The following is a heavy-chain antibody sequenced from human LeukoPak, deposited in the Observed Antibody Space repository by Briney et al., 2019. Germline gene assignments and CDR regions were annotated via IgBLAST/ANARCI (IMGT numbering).Heavy chain of an antibody. D-gene: IGHD3-3*01. CDR1: GFIFSSYS. J-gene: IGHJ6*04. Sequence: GGSLRLSCAASGFIFSSYSMDWVRQAPGKGLEWVSSISRSSTNIYYADSVKGRFTISRDNAKNSLYLQMNSLRAEDTTVYYCASLRFLELLACGKGTTVSVSS. CDR3: ASLRFLELLA. CDR2: ISRSSTNI. V-gene: IGHV3-21*01.